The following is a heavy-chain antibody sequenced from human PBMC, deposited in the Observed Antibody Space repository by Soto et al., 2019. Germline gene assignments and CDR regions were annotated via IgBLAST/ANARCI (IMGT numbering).Heavy chain of an antibody. CDR2: INAGNGNT. D-gene: IGHD2-21*02. J-gene: IGHJ4*02. CDR3: ARSIVVVAAIEY. CDR1: GYTFTSYA. Sequence: QVQLVQSGAEEKKPGASVKVSCKASGYTFTSYAMHWVRQAPGQRLEWMGWINAGNGNTKYSQKFQGRVTITRDTSASTAYMKLSRLRSEDTAVYYCARSIVVVAAIEYWGQGTLVTVSS. V-gene: IGHV1-3*05.